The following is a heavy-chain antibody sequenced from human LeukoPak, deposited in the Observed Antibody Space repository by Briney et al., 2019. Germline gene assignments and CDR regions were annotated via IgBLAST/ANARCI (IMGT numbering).Heavy chain of an antibody. CDR3: AKGANPLSAFDI. Sequence: GESLKISCKGSGFSFTNYWIAWARQMPGKGLEWMGIIYPGDSDTRYSPSFQGQVTISADKSISTAYLQCSSLKASDTAMYYCAKGANPLSAFDIWGQGTMVTVSS. V-gene: IGHV5-51*01. CDR1: GFSFTNYW. CDR2: IYPGDSDT. J-gene: IGHJ3*02.